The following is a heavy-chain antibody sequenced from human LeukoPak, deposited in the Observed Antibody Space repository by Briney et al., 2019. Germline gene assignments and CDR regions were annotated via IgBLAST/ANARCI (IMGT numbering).Heavy chain of an antibody. Sequence: GGSLRLSCAASGFIFGHYAMHWVRQAPGKGLEWVAVIWYDGSYKYYGDSVKGRFTISRDNSKNTLYLQLNSLRAEDTAVYYCANSVPQWTMGYYFDYWGQGTLVTVSS. CDR2: IWYDGSYK. J-gene: IGHJ4*02. D-gene: IGHD6-19*01. V-gene: IGHV3-30*02. CDR1: GFIFGHYA. CDR3: ANSVPQWTMGYYFDY.